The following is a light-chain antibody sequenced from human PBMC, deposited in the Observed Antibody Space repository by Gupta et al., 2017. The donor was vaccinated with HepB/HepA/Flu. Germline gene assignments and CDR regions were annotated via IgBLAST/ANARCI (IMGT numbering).Light chain of an antibody. Sequence: DIQMTPSPSTLSSFVGDRVTITCRASQSNGIWLAWYQQKPGEAPKVLIYKESTLEIGGPSRCSGSGAGTEVTITISSLQADEVATYYCQRYNSYSQRFGQGTKLEI. CDR2: KES. J-gene: IGKJ2*01. CDR3: QRYNSYSQR. V-gene: IGKV1-5*03. CDR1: QSNGIW.